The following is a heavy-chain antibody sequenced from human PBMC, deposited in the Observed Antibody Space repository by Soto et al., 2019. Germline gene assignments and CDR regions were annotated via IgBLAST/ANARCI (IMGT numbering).Heavy chain of an antibody. V-gene: IGHV1-69*02. D-gene: IGHD2-2*01. CDR1: GGTFSSYT. Sequence: QVQLVQSGAEVKKPGSSVKVSCKASGGTFSSYTISWVRQAPGQGLEWMGRIIPILGIANYAQKFQGRVTITADKAASTAYMELSSLRSEDTAVYYCAGGVVVEEVGSVWGQGTLVTVSS. CDR2: IIPILGIA. CDR3: AGGVVVEEVGSV. J-gene: IGHJ4*02.